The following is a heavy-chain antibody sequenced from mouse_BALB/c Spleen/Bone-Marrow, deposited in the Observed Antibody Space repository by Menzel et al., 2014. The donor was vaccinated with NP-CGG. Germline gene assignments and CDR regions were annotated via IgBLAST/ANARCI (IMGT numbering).Heavy chain of an antibody. CDR1: GFTFSSCG. CDR3: ARVSYYAMDY. J-gene: IGHJ4*01. V-gene: IGHV5-6-3*01. Sequence: EVKLMESGGGLVQPGGSLKLSCAASGFTFSSCGMSWVRQTPDKRLELVATINSNGGSTYYPDSVKGRFTISRDNAKNTLYLQMSSLKSEDTAMYYCARVSYYAMDYWGQGTSVTVSS. CDR2: INSNGGST.